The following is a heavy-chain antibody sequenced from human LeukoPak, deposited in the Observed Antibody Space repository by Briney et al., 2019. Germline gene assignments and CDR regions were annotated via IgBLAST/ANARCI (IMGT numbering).Heavy chain of an antibody. V-gene: IGHV1-69*13. Sequence: VASVKVSCKASGGTFSSYAISWVRQAPGQGLEWMGGIIPIFGTANYAQKFQGRVTITADESTSTAYMELSSLRSEDTAVYYCARDCGIAARPDAAFDIWGQGTMVTVSS. J-gene: IGHJ3*02. CDR3: ARDCGIAARPDAAFDI. CDR1: GGTFSSYA. D-gene: IGHD6-6*01. CDR2: IIPIFGTA.